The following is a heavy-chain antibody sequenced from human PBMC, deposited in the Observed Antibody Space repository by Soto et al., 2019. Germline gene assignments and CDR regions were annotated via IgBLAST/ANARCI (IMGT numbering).Heavy chain of an antibody. J-gene: IGHJ6*02. V-gene: IGHV1-69*06. D-gene: IGHD2-15*01. CDR2: IIPIFGTA. CDR3: ARDLLGYCSGGSCYSGYYYYYGMDV. CDR1: GGTFSSYA. Sequence: QVQLVQSGAEVKKPGSSVKVSCKASGGTFSSYAISWVRQAPGQGLEWMGGIIPIFGTANYAQKFQGRVTITADKSTSTAYMELSSIRYEDTAVYYCARDLLGYCSGGSCYSGYYYYYGMDVWGQGTTVTVSS.